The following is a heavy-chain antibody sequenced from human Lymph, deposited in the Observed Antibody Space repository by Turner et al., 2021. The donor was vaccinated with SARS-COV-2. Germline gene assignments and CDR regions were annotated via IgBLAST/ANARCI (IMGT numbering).Heavy chain of an antibody. V-gene: IGHV4-59*08. Sequence: QVQLQASGPGLVRPSETLSLTCNVSGGSISSYYWSWTRQPPGKGLEWSGYIHYSGSTNYNLALKSRVTISVDTSKNQFSLKLSSVTAADTAVYYCARHGFSGWYGGGMDVWGQGTTVTVSS. CDR3: ARHGFSGWYGGGMDV. CDR1: GGSISSYY. J-gene: IGHJ6*02. CDR2: IHYSGST. D-gene: IGHD6-19*01.